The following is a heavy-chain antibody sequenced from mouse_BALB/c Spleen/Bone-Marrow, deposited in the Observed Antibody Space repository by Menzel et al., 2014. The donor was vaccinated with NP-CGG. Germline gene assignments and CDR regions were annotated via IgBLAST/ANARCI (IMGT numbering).Heavy chain of an antibody. CDR3: ARRAGAY. CDR2: ISNGGGST. Sequence: EVKLVESGGGLVQPGGSLKLSCAASGFTFSSYTMSRVRQTPEKRLEWVAYISNGGGSTYYPDTVKGRFTISRDNAKNTLYLQMSSLKSEDTAMYYCARRAGAYWGQGTLVPVSA. J-gene: IGHJ3*01. D-gene: IGHD3-3*01. CDR1: GFTFSSYT. V-gene: IGHV5-12-2*01.